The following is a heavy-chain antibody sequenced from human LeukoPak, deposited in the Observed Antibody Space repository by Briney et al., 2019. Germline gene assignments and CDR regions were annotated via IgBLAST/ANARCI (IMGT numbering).Heavy chain of an antibody. Sequence: GGSLRLSCAASGFTFSSYAMGWVRQAPGKGLEWVSTISGNGDYTYYADSVKGRFTISRDNSKNTLYLQMNSLRAEDTAVYYCAKDDYDILTGYYFDYWGQGTLVTVSS. CDR3: AKDDYDILTGYYFDY. D-gene: IGHD3-9*01. CDR1: GFTFSSYA. V-gene: IGHV3-23*01. CDR2: ISGNGDYT. J-gene: IGHJ4*02.